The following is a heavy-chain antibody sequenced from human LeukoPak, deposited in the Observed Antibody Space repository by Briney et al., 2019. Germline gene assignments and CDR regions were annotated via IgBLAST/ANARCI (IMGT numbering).Heavy chain of an antibody. J-gene: IGHJ4*02. CDR1: GFTFSSYA. D-gene: IGHD3-22*01. Sequence: PGGSLRLSCAASGFTFSSYAMHWVRQAPGKGLEWVAVISYDGSNKYYADSVKGRFTISRDNSKNTLYLQMNSLRAEDTAVYYCATAPIYYYDSSGYYVPLDYWGQGTLVTVSS. CDR2: ISYDGSNK. CDR3: ATAPIYYYDSSGYYVPLDY. V-gene: IGHV3-30-3*01.